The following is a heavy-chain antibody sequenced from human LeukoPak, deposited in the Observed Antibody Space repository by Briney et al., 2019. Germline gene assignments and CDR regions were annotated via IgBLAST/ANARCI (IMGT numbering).Heavy chain of an antibody. Sequence: GGSLRLSCAASGFTVSSNYMSWVRQAPGKGLEWVSVIYSGGSTYYADSVKGRFSISRDNSKYTLYLQMNSLRAEDTAVYYCARGLGVVVVPAAFDYWGQGTLVTVSS. CDR2: IYSGGST. J-gene: IGHJ4*02. CDR3: ARGLGVVVVPAAFDY. V-gene: IGHV3-53*05. CDR1: GFTVSSNY. D-gene: IGHD2-2*01.